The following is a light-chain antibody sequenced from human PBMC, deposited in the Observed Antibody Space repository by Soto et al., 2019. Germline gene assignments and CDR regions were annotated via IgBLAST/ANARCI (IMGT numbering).Light chain of an antibody. CDR2: AAS. CDR3: QQGNSFPLT. CDR1: QGINNL. Sequence: DIQMTQSPSSVSASVGDRVTITCRASQGINNLLAWFQQKPGEAPRLLIYAASSLHSGVPSRFSGSGSGTDFTRTISSLQPEDFATYYCQQGNSFPLTFGGGTKVEIK. V-gene: IGKV1-12*01. J-gene: IGKJ4*01.